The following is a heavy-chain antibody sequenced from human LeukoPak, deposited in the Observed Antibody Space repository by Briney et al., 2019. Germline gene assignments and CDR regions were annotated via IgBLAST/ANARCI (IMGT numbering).Heavy chain of an antibody. J-gene: IGHJ1*01. Sequence: GGSLRLSCAASGFTFSSYDMSWVRQAPGKGLEWVSAISGSGGSTYYADSVKGRFTISRDNSKNTLYLQMNSLRAEDTAVYYCAKDQYCSSTSCSAEYFQHWGQGTLVTVSS. CDR3: AKDQYCSSTSCSAEYFQH. CDR1: GFTFSSYD. CDR2: ISGSGGST. V-gene: IGHV3-23*01. D-gene: IGHD2-2*01.